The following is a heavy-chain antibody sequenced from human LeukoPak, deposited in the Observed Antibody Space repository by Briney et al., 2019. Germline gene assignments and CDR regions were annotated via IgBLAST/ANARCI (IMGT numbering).Heavy chain of an antibody. CDR3: ARGPTYYDILTRYYPIDY. CDR2: IYYGGST. Sequence: SETLSLTCTVSGGSISSYYWSWIRQPPGKGLEWIGYIYYGGSTNYNPSLKSRVTISVDTSKNQFSLKLSSVTAADTAVYYCARGPTYYDILTRYYPIDYWGQGTLVTVSS. D-gene: IGHD3-9*01. CDR1: GGSISSYY. V-gene: IGHV4-59*01. J-gene: IGHJ4*02.